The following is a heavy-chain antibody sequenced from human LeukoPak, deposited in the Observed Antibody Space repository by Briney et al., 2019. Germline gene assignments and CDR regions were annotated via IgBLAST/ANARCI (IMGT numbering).Heavy chain of an antibody. CDR2: INTAGSNP. CDR3: ARDSNYSPDY. Sequence: GSLRLSCAASGFAFSTYWMHWVRQAPGKGLVWVSHINTAGSNPNYAGSVKGRFTISRDNDKNTLYLQINSLRAEDTAVYYCARDSNYSPDYWGQGTLVTVSS. V-gene: IGHV3-74*01. J-gene: IGHJ4*02. CDR1: GFAFSTYW. D-gene: IGHD2-21*01.